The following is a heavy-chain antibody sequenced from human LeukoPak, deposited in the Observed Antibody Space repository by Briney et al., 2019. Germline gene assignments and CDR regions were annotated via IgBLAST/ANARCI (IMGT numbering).Heavy chain of an antibody. J-gene: IGHJ5*02. CDR1: GGSINSDSYY. CDR2: LYHSGNT. Sequence: PSETLSLTCTVSGGSINSDSYYWGWIRQPPGKGLEWIGSLYHSGNTYYNPSLKSRVTISVDTSKTQFFLKLSSVTAADTAVYYCARAHGYSYGYGTPFDPWGQGTLVTVSS. V-gene: IGHV4-39*07. D-gene: IGHD5-18*01. CDR3: ARAHGYSYGYGTPFDP.